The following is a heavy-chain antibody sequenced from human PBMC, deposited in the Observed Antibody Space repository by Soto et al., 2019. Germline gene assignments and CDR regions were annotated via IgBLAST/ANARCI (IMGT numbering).Heavy chain of an antibody. Sequence: SETLSLTCAVYGGSFSGYYWSWIRQPPGKGLEWIGEINHSGSTNYNPSLKSRVTISVDTSKNQFSLKLSSVTAADTAVYYCARGGYSGYDVDYWGQGTLVTV. J-gene: IGHJ4*02. V-gene: IGHV4-34*01. CDR2: INHSGST. D-gene: IGHD5-12*01. CDR1: GGSFSGYY. CDR3: ARGGYSGYDVDY.